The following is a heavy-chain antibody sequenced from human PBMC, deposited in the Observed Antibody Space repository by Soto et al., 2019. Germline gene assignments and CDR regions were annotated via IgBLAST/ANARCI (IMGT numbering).Heavy chain of an antibody. V-gene: IGHV3-48*02. J-gene: IGHJ4*02. D-gene: IGHD3-10*01. CDR2: ISLESEDK. CDR3: ARYGSASALRDTFDY. CDR1: GFRFSDHA. Sequence: EVQLVESGGGLVQRGRSLRLSCVASGFRFSDHAMNWVRQAPGKGLDWVSYISLESEDKYYADSVKGRVTISRDNAKNSLYLQMNRLRDEETGVYYCARYGSASALRDTFDYWSRGTLVTVSS.